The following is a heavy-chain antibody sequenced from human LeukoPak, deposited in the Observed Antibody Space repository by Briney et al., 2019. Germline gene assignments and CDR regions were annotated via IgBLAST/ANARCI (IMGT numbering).Heavy chain of an antibody. J-gene: IGHJ4*02. D-gene: IGHD2/OR15-2a*01. V-gene: IGHV4-59*02. CDR3: SEGYFEPFDH. Sequence: PSETLSLTCVVSGASVSSSHWNWIRQLPGKGLDWIGCLSYTGKTDYNPSLTSRVTISLDTSKNQVSLKLRSVTAADTAVYYCSEGYFEPFDHWGQGTLVTVSS. CDR1: GASVSSSH. CDR2: LSYTGKT.